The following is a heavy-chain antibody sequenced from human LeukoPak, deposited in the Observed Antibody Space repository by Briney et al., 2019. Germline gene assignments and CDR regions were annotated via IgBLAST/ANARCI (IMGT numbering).Heavy chain of an antibody. J-gene: IGHJ4*02. CDR3: ARDPTNFDY. Sequence: GGSLRLSCAASGFTFSDFYMTWIRQAPGKGLEWVSYISNRGTTIHYADSVRGRFTISRDNAKKSLCLQMNSLRAEDTAVYYCARDPTNFDYWGQGTLVTVSS. CDR2: ISNRGTTI. V-gene: IGHV3-11*04. CDR1: GFTFSDFY. D-gene: IGHD1-14*01.